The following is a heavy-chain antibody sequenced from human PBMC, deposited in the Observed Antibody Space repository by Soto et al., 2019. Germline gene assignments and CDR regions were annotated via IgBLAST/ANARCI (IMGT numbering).Heavy chain of an antibody. CDR3: AKTYDFWSGYYTN. V-gene: IGHV3-30*18. J-gene: IGHJ4*02. Sequence: GGSLRLSCAASGFTFSSYGMHWVRQAPGKGLEWVAVISYDGSNKYYADSVKGRFTISRDNSKNTLYLQMNSLRAEDTAVYYCAKTYDFWSGYYTNWGQGTLVTVSS. D-gene: IGHD3-3*01. CDR2: ISYDGSNK. CDR1: GFTFSSYG.